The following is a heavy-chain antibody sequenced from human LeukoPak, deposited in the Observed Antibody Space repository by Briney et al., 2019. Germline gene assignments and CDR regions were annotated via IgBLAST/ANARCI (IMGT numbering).Heavy chain of an antibody. CDR2: ISSSSSYI. CDR1: GFTFSSYS. Sequence: GGSLRLSCAASGFTFSSYSMNWVRQAPGKGLEWVSSISSSSSYIYCADSVKGRFTISRDNAKNSLYLQMNSLRAEDTAVYYCASLDCSSTSCYGDDAFDIWGQGTMVTVSS. J-gene: IGHJ3*02. D-gene: IGHD2-2*01. V-gene: IGHV3-21*01. CDR3: ASLDCSSTSCYGDDAFDI.